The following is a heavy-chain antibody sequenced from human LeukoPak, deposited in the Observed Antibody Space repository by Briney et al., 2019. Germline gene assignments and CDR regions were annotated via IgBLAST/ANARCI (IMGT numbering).Heavy chain of an antibody. CDR2: SGSGGDT. Sequence: GGSLRLSCVASGFTFSNYAMNWVRQAPGKGLEWVSVSGSGGDTYYVDSVKGRFTISRDNSKNTLYLQMNSLRAEDTAVYYCARDFSGYCSGGSCFDPWGQGTLVTVSS. D-gene: IGHD2-15*01. V-gene: IGHV3-23*01. CDR1: GFTFSNYA. J-gene: IGHJ5*02. CDR3: ARDFSGYCSGGSCFDP.